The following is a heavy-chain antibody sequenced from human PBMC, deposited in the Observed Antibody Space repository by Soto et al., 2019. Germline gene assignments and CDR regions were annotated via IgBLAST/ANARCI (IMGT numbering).Heavy chain of an antibody. CDR2: IWYDGSNK. J-gene: IGHJ5*02. Sequence: PGGSLRLSWAASGFTFGSYGMHWVRQAPGKGLEWVAVIWYDGSNKYYADSVKGRFTISRDNSKNTLYLQMNSLRAEDTAVYYCAKEMRTGYYNDWFDPWGQGTLVTVSS. D-gene: IGHD3-9*01. CDR1: GFTFGSYG. V-gene: IGHV3-33*06. CDR3: AKEMRTGYYNDWFDP.